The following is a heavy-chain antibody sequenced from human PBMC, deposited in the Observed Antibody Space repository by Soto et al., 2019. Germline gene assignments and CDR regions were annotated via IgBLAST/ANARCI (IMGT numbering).Heavy chain of an antibody. CDR1: GGSISSGGYS. Sequence: PSETLSLTCAVSGGSISSGGYSWSWIRQPPGKGLEWIGYIYHSGSTYYNPSLKSRVTISVDRSKNQFSLKLSSVTAADTAVYYCARGHYYDSSGYYLDYWGQGTLVTVSS. CDR3: ARGHYYDSSGYYLDY. CDR2: IYHSGST. V-gene: IGHV4-30-2*01. J-gene: IGHJ4*02. D-gene: IGHD3-22*01.